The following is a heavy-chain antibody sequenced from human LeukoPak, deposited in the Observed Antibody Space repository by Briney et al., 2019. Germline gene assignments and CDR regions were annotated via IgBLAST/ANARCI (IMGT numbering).Heavy chain of an antibody. Sequence: GGSLRLSCAASGFSVSSNYLSWVRQAPGKGLEWVSVIYSTGTTFYADSVKGRFTTSRDNSKNTVNLQMNSLRPEDTAVYYCARDRGPGWFDPWGQGTLVTVSS. CDR1: GFSVSSNY. V-gene: IGHV3-66*03. D-gene: IGHD3-10*01. J-gene: IGHJ5*02. CDR3: ARDRGPGWFDP. CDR2: IYSTGTT.